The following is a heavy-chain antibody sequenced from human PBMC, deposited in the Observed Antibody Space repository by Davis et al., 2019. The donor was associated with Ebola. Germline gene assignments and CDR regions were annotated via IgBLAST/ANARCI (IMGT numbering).Heavy chain of an antibody. Sequence: GESLKISCAASGFTFDDYGMSWVRQAPGKGLEWVSGINWNGGSTGYADSVKGRFTISRDSSKNTLYLQMNSLRPEDTAVYYCAKDPDDSSGTFDYWGQGTLVTVSS. CDR1: GFTFDDYG. CDR3: AKDPDDSSGTFDY. CDR2: INWNGGST. D-gene: IGHD6-19*01. V-gene: IGHV3-20*04. J-gene: IGHJ4*02.